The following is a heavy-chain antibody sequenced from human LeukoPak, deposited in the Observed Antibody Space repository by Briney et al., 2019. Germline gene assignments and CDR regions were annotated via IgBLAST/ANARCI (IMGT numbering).Heavy chain of an antibody. CDR1: GGSISSFY. D-gene: IGHD2-15*01. CDR3: ARHCSGGTCPLSFDAFDI. V-gene: IGHV4-59*08. Sequence: PSETLSLTCTVSGGSISSFYWSWIRQPPGKGLEWIGYIYNSESTNYNPSLKSGVTISLDTSKNQFSLMLTSVTASDTAMYYCARHCSGGTCPLSFDAFDIWGQGTMVAVSS. J-gene: IGHJ3*02. CDR2: IYNSEST.